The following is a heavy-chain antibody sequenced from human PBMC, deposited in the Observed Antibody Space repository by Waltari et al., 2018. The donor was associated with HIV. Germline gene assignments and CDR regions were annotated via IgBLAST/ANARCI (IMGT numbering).Heavy chain of an antibody. D-gene: IGHD3-16*01. V-gene: IGHV1-8*01. CDR1: GSTFTSYD. CDR2: RNPNSGKT. Sequence: QVQLVQSGAEVKKPGASVKVSCKASGSTFTSYDINWVRTATGQGLEWMGWRNPNSGKTGYAQKFQGRVTMTRNTSISTAYMELSSLRSEDTAVYYCARELTAGSTYYYYGMDVWGQGTTVTVSS. J-gene: IGHJ6*02. CDR3: ARELTAGSTYYYYGMDV.